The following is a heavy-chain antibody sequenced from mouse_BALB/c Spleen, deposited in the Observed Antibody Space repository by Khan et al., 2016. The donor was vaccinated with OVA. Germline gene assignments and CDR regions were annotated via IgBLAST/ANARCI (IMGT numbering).Heavy chain of an antibody. CDR3: ARVYGRDCDY. V-gene: IGHV3-2*02. D-gene: IGHD2-10*02. CDR2: ISYSGNT. Sequence: EVQLQESGPGLVKPSQSLSLTCTVTGYSITSDYAWNWIRQFPGNKLEWMGFISYSGNTKYNPSLKSRISVTRDTSKNQFFLQLNSVTPEDTATYYCARVYGRDCDYWGQGTTLTVSS. J-gene: IGHJ2*01. CDR1: GYSITSDYA.